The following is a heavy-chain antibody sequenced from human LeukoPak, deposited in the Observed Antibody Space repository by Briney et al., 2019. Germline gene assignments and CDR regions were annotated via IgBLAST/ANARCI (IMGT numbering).Heavy chain of an antibody. J-gene: IGHJ3*02. CDR3: AKWMVRRDFWSGAVDI. CDR2: ISGSGYNS. D-gene: IGHD3-3*01. V-gene: IGHV3-23*01. Sequence: GGSLRLSCAASGYTFSSYAMTWVRQAPGKGLEWVSAISGSGYNSYYADSVKGRFTISRDNSKNTLFLQMNSLRGEDTAIYYCAKWMVRRDFWSGAVDIWCQGTMVTV. CDR1: GYTFSSYA.